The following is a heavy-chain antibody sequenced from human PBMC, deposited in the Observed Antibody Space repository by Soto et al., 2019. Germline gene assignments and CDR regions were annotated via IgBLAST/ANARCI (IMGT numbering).Heavy chain of an antibody. J-gene: IGHJ5*02. CDR2: IWGGGGST. Sequence: GGSLRLSCAASGFTFSSYGMHWVRQAPGKGLEWVSVIWGGGGSTYYADSVKGRFTISRDNSKNTLYLQMNSLRAEDTAVYYCAKGTGVVILGTFDPWGQGTLVTVSS. V-gene: IGHV3-33*06. D-gene: IGHD3-3*01. CDR3: AKGTGVVILGTFDP. CDR1: GFTFSSYG.